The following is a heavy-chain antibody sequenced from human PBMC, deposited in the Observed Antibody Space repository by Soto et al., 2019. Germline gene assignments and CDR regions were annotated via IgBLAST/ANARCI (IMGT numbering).Heavy chain of an antibody. V-gene: IGHV3-9*01. J-gene: IGHJ3*01. D-gene: IGHD3-3*01. CDR2: ISWDSGSV. CDR1: GFTFEDYV. CDR3: TKDFTIFSVVGAIEV. Sequence: EVQLVESGGGLVQPGRSLRLSCSASGFTFEDYVMHWVRQAPGKGLEWVSRISWDSGSVAYADSVKGRFTISRDNAKKHLYLQLTSLRPDDTALYYCTKDFTIFSVVGAIEVWGQGTMVTVSS.